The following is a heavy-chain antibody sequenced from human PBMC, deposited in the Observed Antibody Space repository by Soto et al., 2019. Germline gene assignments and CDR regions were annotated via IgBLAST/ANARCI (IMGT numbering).Heavy chain of an antibody. CDR1: GYTFTSYG. J-gene: IGHJ5*02. Sequence: XSVKVSCKASGYTFTSYGIHWVCQAPGQRLEWMGWINAANGDTKYSPKFQGRVTITRDTSASTAYMELSSLRSEDTAVYYCVRRHVSATGIDWFDHWGQGTLVTVSS. V-gene: IGHV1-3*01. CDR3: VRRHVSATGIDWFDH. D-gene: IGHD6-13*01. CDR2: INAANGDT.